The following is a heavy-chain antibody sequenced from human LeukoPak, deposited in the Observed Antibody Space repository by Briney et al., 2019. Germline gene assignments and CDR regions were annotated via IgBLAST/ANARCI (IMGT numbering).Heavy chain of an antibody. CDR3: TTEVTMIVVVPDY. D-gene: IGHD3-22*01. J-gene: IGHJ4*02. Sequence: GGSLRLSRAASGFTFSNAWMSWVRQAPGKGLEWVGRIKSKTDGGTTDYAAPVKGRFTISRDDSKNTLYLQMNSLKTEDTAVYYCTTEVTMIVVVPDYWGQGTLVTVSS. V-gene: IGHV3-15*01. CDR2: IKSKTDGGTT. CDR1: GFTFSNAW.